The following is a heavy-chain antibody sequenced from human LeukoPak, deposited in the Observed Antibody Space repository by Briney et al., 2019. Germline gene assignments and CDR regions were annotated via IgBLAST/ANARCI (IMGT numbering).Heavy chain of an antibody. V-gene: IGHV5-51*01. Sequence: GESLKISCRGSGYSFSSYWIGWVRQMPGKGLEWMGIIFLGDSDTRYSPSFQGQVIISADKSISTAYLQWSSLEASDTAIYYCARGFGYAGNYFDYWGQGTLVTVSS. CDR3: ARGFGYAGNYFDY. D-gene: IGHD5-18*01. CDR1: GYSFSSYW. J-gene: IGHJ4*02. CDR2: IFLGDSDT.